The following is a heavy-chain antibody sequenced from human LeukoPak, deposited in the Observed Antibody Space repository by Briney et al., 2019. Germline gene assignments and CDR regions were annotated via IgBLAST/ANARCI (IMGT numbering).Heavy chain of an antibody. CDR3: ASLAYGSGSYYKSWFDP. Sequence: SSVKVSCKASVGTFSSYASSWVRQAPGQALEWMGGIIPIFFTANYAQKFQGRVTITADESTSTAYMALSSLRSEDTAVYYCASLAYGSGSYYKSWFDPWGQGTLVTVSS. J-gene: IGHJ5*02. CDR2: IIPIFFTA. CDR1: VGTFSSYA. V-gene: IGHV1-69*13. D-gene: IGHD3-10*01.